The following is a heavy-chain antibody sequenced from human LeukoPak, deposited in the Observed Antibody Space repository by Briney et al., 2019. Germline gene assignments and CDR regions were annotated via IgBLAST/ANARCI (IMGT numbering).Heavy chain of an antibody. V-gene: IGHV4-59*01. CDR1: GGSISSYY. CDR2: IYSSPTT. J-gene: IGHJ5*02. D-gene: IGHD6-13*01. Sequence: TSXTLSLTCTVSGGSISSYYWSWLRQPPGKGVEWIVYIYSSPTTNYHPSLKTRVTISVDTSKNQFSLKLSSVTAADTAVYYCARKIAAAGTYWFDPWGQGTLVTLSS. CDR3: ARKIAAAGTYWFDP.